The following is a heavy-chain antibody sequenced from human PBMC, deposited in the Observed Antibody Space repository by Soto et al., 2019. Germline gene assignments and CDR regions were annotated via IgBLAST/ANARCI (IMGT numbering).Heavy chain of an antibody. V-gene: IGHV3-53*04. CDR2: IFSGGST. CDR3: KSRDY. CDR1: EFSVSDNY. J-gene: IGHJ4*02. Sequence: EVQLVESGGGLVLPGGSLRLACAASEFSVSDNYMNWVRQAPGKGLEWVAVIFSGGSTNYADSVKGRFTISRLKSENTLYLQMSSLRPEDTAVYFCKSRDYWGRGTLVPVSS.